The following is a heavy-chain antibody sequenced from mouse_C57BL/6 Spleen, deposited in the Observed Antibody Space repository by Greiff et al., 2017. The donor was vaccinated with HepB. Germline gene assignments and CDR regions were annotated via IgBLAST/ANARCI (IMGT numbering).Heavy chain of an antibody. V-gene: IGHV1-55*01. CDR1: GYTFTSYW. J-gene: IGHJ4*01. CDR3: ARGDYYGSYAMDY. Sequence: VQLQQSGAELVKPGASVKMSCKASGYTFTSYWITWVKQRPGQGLEWIGDIYPGSGSTNYNEKFKSKATLTVDTSSSTAYMQLSSLTSEDSAVYYWARGDYYGSYAMDYWGQGTSVTVSS. D-gene: IGHD1-2*01. CDR2: IYPGSGST.